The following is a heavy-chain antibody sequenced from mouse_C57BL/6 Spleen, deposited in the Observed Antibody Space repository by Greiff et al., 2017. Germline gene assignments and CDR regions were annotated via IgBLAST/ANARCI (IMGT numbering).Heavy chain of an antibody. Sequence: QVQLQQPGAELVKPGASVKLSCKASGYTFTSYWMQWVKQRPGQGLEWIGEIDPSDSYTNYNQKFKGKATLTVDTSSSTAYMQLSSLTSEDSAVYYCARPITAVGEGYWGQGTTLTVSS. CDR3: ARPITAVGEGY. D-gene: IGHD1-3*01. CDR1: GYTFTSYW. V-gene: IGHV1-50*01. J-gene: IGHJ2*01. CDR2: IDPSDSYT.